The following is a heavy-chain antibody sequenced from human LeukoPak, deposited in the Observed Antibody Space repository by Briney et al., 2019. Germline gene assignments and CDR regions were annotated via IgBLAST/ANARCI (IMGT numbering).Heavy chain of an antibody. J-gene: IGHJ3*02. D-gene: IGHD1-26*01. CDR3: ARGGRWELPRPYAFDI. CDR1: GYTFTSYG. Sequence: ASVKVSCKASGYTFTSYGISWVRQAPRQGLEWMGWISAYNGNTNYAQKLQGRVTMTTDTSTSTAYMELRSLRSDDTAVYYCARGGRWELPRPYAFDIWGQGTMVTVSS. V-gene: IGHV1-18*01. CDR2: ISAYNGNT.